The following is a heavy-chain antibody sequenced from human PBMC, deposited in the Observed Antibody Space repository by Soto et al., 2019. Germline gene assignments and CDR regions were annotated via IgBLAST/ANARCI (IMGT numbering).Heavy chain of an antibody. CDR2: INPSGGST. CDR1: GYTFTSYY. J-gene: IGHJ6*02. V-gene: IGHV1-46*01. CDR3: ASSGWYPQAYYYYYYGMDV. D-gene: IGHD2-15*01. Sequence: GASVKVSFKASGYTFTSYYMHWVRQAPGQGLEWMGIINPSGGSTSYAQKFQGRVTMTRDTSTSTVYMELSSLRSEDTAVYYCASSGWYPQAYYYYYYGMDVWGQGTTVTVSS.